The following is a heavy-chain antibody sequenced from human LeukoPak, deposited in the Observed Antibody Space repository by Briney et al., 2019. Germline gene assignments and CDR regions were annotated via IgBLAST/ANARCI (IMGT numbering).Heavy chain of an antibody. CDR1: GFTFGDYA. D-gene: IGHD3-3*01. CDR2: IRSKAYGGTT. V-gene: IGHV3-49*04. Sequence: SGGSLRLSCTASGFTFGDYAMSWVRQAPGKGLEWVGFIRSKAYGGTTEYAASVKGRFTISRDDSKSIAYLQMNSLKTEDTAVYYCTRSLPRRFLEFLLADYYYYMDVWGKGTTVTVSS. J-gene: IGHJ6*03. CDR3: TRSLPRRFLEFLLADYYYYMDV.